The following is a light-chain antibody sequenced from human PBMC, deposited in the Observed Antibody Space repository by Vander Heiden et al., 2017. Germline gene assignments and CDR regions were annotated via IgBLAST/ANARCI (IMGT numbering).Light chain of an antibody. CDR2: DAS. J-gene: IGKJ1*01. CDR3: QQRSNWPWT. CDR1: QSVSSY. V-gene: IGKV3-11*01. Sequence: DIVLTQSPATLSLSPGERATLSCRASQSVSSYLAWYQQKPGQAPRLLIYDASNRATGIPARSSGSGSGTDFTLTISSLEPEDFAVYYCQQRSNWPWTFGQGTKVEIK.